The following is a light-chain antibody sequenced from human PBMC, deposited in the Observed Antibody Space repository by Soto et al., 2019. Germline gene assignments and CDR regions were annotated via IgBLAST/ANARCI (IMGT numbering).Light chain of an antibody. V-gene: IGKV3-20*01. CDR3: QQYNNWPRT. CDR1: QSVSSYS. Sequence: EIVLTQSPGTLSLYPGERATLSCRASQSVSSYSLAWYQKKPGQAPRLLIYGASSRATGIPDRFSGSGSGTDFTLTISRLEPEDFAVYYCQQYNNWPRTFGQGTKVDIK. CDR2: GAS. J-gene: IGKJ1*01.